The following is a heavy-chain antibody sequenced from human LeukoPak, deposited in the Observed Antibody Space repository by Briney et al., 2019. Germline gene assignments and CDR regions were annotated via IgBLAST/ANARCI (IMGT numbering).Heavy chain of an antibody. CDR1: GYTFISYY. V-gene: IGHV1-46*01. CDR3: ARGVPPDY. J-gene: IGHJ4*02. CDR2: INPTGGST. Sequence: APVKVSCKASGYTFISYYIHWVRQAPGQGLEWMGIINPTGGSTNYAQEFQGRVTMSRDRSTNTVYMELSSLRSEDTAVYYCARGVPPDYWGQGTLVTVSS.